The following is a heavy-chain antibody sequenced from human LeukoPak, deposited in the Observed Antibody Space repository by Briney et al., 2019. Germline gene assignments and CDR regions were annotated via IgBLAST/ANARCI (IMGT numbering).Heavy chain of an antibody. CDR3: AKDATYYYDSSGPNVFDY. CDR2: ISGSGGST. D-gene: IGHD3-22*01. V-gene: IGHV3-23*01. J-gene: IGHJ4*02. Sequence: PGGSLRLSCVASGFTFSSYAMSWVRQAPGEGLEWVSAISGSGGSTYYADSVKGRFTISRDNSKNTLCLQMNSLRAEDTAVYYCAKDATYYYDSSGPNVFDYWGQGTLVTVSS. CDR1: GFTFSSYA.